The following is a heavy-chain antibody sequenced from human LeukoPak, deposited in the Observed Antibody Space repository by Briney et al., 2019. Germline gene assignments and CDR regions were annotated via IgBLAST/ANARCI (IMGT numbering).Heavy chain of an antibody. V-gene: IGHV3-7*01. CDR3: ARDLSRSFSMIRGLIQHREFDF. Sequence: GGSLRLSCAASGFTFSSYWMSWVRQAPGKGLEWVANIKQDGSEKYYVDSVKGRFTISKDNAKNSLFLQMNSLRAEDTAVYYCARDLSRSFSMIRGLIQHREFDFWGRGTLVTVS. J-gene: IGHJ4*02. CDR1: GFTFSSYW. D-gene: IGHD3-10*01. CDR2: IKQDGSEK.